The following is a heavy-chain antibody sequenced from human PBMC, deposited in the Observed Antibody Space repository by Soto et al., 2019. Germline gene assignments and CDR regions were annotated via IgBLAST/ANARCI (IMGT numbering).Heavy chain of an antibody. Sequence: QVQLVESGGGVVQPGRSLRLSCAASGFMFTTYGLHWVRQAPGKGLEWVAVIWYDGSNQYYADSVKGRFTISRDNSKNILYLEMNSVRVEDTAVYYCVKDHCGGDCYSDPYFDYWGQGTLFTVSS. CDR3: VKDHCGGDCYSDPYFDY. CDR1: GFMFTTYG. D-gene: IGHD2-21*02. V-gene: IGHV3-33*06. J-gene: IGHJ4*02. CDR2: IWYDGSNQ.